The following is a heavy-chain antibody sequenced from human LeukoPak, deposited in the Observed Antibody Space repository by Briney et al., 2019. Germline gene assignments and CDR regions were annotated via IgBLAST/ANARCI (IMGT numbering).Heavy chain of an antibody. D-gene: IGHD3-3*01. CDR1: GFTFSSYA. V-gene: IGHV3-30-3*01. J-gene: IGHJ4*02. Sequence: SGGSLRLSCSASGFTFSSYAMHWVRQAPGKGLEWVAVISYDGSNKYYADSVKGRFTISRDNSKNTLYLQMNSLRAEDTAVYYCARDGDYDFWSGYYTSYYFDYWGQGTLVTVSS. CDR2: ISYDGSNK. CDR3: ARDGDYDFWSGYYTSYYFDY.